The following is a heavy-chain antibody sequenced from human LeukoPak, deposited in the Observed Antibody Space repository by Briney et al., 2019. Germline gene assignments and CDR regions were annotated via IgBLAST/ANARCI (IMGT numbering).Heavy chain of an antibody. J-gene: IGHJ4*02. Sequence: QAGGSLRLSCSASGFIFRHYAVNWVRQSPGKGLEWVSGISGSGDSTYYADSVKGRFTISRDSSKNTLYLQMNSLRVEDTAVYYCARWAGYGDSWGQGTLVTVSS. CDR2: ISGSGDST. D-gene: IGHD5-12*01. CDR3: ARWAGYGDS. CDR1: GFIFRHYA. V-gene: IGHV3-23*01.